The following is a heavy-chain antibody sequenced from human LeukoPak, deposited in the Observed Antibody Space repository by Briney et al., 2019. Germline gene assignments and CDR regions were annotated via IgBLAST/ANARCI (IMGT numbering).Heavy chain of an antibody. CDR2: IYYSGST. V-gene: IGHV4-39*07. D-gene: IGHD3-22*01. Sequence: SETLSLTCTVSGVSISSSSYYWGWLRQPPGKGLEWIGSIYYSGSTNYNPSLKRRVTISVDTSKNQFSLKLSSVTAADTAVYYCARSYYDSSGYGGPHYYYMDVWGKGTTVTISS. CDR3: ARSYYDSSGYGGPHYYYMDV. J-gene: IGHJ6*03. CDR1: GVSISSSSYY.